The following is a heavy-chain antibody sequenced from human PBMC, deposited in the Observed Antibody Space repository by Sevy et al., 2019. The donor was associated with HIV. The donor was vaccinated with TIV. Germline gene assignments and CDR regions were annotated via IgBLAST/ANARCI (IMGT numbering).Heavy chain of an antibody. CDR1: GFTFSIIY. D-gene: IGHD3-16*01. J-gene: IGHJ3*02. V-gene: IGHV3-15*01. CDR2: MKSKTDGGTT. Sequence: GGSLRLSCAASGFTFSIIYMNWVRQSPGKGLEWVGRMKSKTDGGTTDYAAPVKDRFTMSKDDSKNTLFLQMNSLKADDTAVYYCTTVGFPNWGSEAFHIWGQGTIVTVSS. CDR3: TTVGFPNWGSEAFHI.